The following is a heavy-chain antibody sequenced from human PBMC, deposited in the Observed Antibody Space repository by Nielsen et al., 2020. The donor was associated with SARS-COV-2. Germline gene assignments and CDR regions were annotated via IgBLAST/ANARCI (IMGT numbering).Heavy chain of an antibody. V-gene: IGHV3-74*01. CDR1: EFSFSTYW. J-gene: IGHJ6*02. Sequence: GESLKISCAASEFSFSTYWMHWVRQAPGKGLVWVARINNDGSITNYADSVTGRFTISRDNAGNTLYLQMESLRPEDTAVYYCARDGIILTAGTTYYYGMDVWGLGTTVTVSS. CDR2: INNDGSIT. CDR3: ARDGIILTAGTTYYYGMDV. D-gene: IGHD6-13*01.